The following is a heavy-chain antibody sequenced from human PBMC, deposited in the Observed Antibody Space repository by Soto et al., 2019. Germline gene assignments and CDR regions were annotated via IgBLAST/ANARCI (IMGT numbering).Heavy chain of an antibody. Sequence: QVQLVQSGAEVKKPGASVKVSCKTSGYTFPSYHINWVRQAPGQGLEWMGWISAYNTNTNYAQKFQGRVTMTTDTLTNTAYMELRSLRSDDTAVYYCARDTPPTDYWGQGTLVTVSS. V-gene: IGHV1-18*01. J-gene: IGHJ4*02. CDR2: ISAYNTNT. CDR3: ARDTPPTDY. CDR1: GYTFPSYH.